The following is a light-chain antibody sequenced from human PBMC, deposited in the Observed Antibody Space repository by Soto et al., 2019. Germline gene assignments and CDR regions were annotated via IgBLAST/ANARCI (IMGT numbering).Light chain of an antibody. J-gene: IGKJ2*01. CDR3: QQYHTSAT. V-gene: IGKV3-20*01. CDR2: DAS. Sequence: EIVLTQSPGTLSLSPGERATLSCRASQSVSASYLAWYRQKPGQAPRLLIYDASSRATGFPDRFSGSGSGTDFTLTISRLEPEDSAVYYCQQYHTSATFGQGTKLEI. CDR1: QSVSASY.